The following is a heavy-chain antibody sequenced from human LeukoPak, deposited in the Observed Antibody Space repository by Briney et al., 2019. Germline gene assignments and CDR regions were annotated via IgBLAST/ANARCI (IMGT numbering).Heavy chain of an antibody. D-gene: IGHD5-18*01. CDR1: GYSISSGYY. Sequence: ETLSLTCTVSGYSISSGYYWGWIRQPPGKGLEWIGSIYHSGSTYYNPSLKSRVTISVDTSKNQFSLKLSSVTAADTAVYYCARAPTATGAHLWGQGTMVTVSS. V-gene: IGHV4-38-2*02. CDR2: IYHSGST. CDR3: ARAPTATGAHL. J-gene: IGHJ3*01.